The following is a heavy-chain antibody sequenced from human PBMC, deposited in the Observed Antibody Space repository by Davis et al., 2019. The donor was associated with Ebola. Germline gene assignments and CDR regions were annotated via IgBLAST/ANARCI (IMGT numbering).Heavy chain of an antibody. D-gene: IGHD1-26*01. CDR1: GFTFSSYW. Sequence: GGSLRLSCAASGFTFSSYWMSWVRQAPGKGLEWVSGISWNSGSIGYADSVKGRFTISRDNAKNSLYLQMNSLRAEDTALYYCAKDIRGGSYNYFDYWGQGTLVTVSS. CDR3: AKDIRGGSYNYFDY. CDR2: ISWNSGSI. V-gene: IGHV3-9*01. J-gene: IGHJ4*02.